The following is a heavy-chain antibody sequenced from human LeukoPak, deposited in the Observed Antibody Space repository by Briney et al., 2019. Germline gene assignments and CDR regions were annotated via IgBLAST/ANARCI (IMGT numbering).Heavy chain of an antibody. CDR2: ISAYNGNT. CDR1: GYTFTSYG. V-gene: IGHV1-18*01. Sequence: ASVKVSCKASGYTFTSYGISWVRQAPGQGLEWMGWISAYNGNTNYAQKLQGRVTMTTDTSTSTAYMELRSLRSDDTAVYYCARVGERGDSSGYYYVSDYWGQGTLVTVSS. D-gene: IGHD3-22*01. J-gene: IGHJ4*02. CDR3: ARVGERGDSSGYYYVSDY.